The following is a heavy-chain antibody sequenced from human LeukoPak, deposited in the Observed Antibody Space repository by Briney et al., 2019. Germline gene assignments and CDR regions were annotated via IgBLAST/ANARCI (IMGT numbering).Heavy chain of an antibody. V-gene: IGHV3-23*01. J-gene: IGHJ4*02. CDR3: AKQESSGSYLYYFDY. Sequence: GGSLRLSCAASGFIFDRYGMTWVRQAPGEGLKWVSSISDSGSRTYYADSVKGRFTVSRDNSKNTVYVQMNSLRAEDTAIYYCAKQESSGSYLYYFDYWGQGTLVTVSS. D-gene: IGHD3-22*01. CDR2: ISDSGSRT. CDR1: GFIFDRYG.